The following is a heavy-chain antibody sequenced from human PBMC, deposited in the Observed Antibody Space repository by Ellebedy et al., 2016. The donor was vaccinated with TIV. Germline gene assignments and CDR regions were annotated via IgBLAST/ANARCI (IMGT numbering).Heavy chain of an antibody. D-gene: IGHD6-19*01. CDR2: IYYSGNT. Sequence: MPSETLSLTCTVYSGSISNYYWSWVRQPPGKRLEWIGYIYYSGNTYYSPSLKRGVAMSVDTSKNQFPRKLSSVTAADTAVYYCARHISVAAHFDYWGQGTLVTVSS. J-gene: IGHJ4*02. V-gene: IGHV4-59*01. CDR3: ARHISVAAHFDY. CDR1: SGSISNYY.